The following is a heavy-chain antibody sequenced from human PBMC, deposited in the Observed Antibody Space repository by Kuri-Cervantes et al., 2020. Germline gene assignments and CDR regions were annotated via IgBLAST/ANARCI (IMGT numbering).Heavy chain of an antibody. J-gene: IGHJ4*02. V-gene: IGHV4-34*01. D-gene: IGHD4-23*01. Sequence: SQTLSLTCAVYGGSFSGYFWTWIRQPPGKGLEWIGEINHRGSANYNPSLKSRVTISVDTSKNQFSLKVTSVTAADTAVYYCARDGGNSGDFDYWGQGTLVTVSS. CDR3: ARDGGNSGDFDY. CDR1: GGSFSGYF. CDR2: INHRGSA.